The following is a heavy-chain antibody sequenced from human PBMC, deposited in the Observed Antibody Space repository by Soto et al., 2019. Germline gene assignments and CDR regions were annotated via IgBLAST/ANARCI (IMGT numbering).Heavy chain of an antibody. D-gene: IGHD3-16*01. Sequence: QVQLVQSGAEVKKPGASVKVSCKASGYTFTSYYMHWVRQAPGQGLEWMGIINPSGGSTSYTQKFQGRDNMTRDTSASTVYMELGSLRFEDTAVYYCARASGGYLGQGTLVTVSS. J-gene: IGHJ4*02. CDR2: INPSGGST. V-gene: IGHV1-46*01. CDR3: ARASGGY. CDR1: GYTFTSYY.